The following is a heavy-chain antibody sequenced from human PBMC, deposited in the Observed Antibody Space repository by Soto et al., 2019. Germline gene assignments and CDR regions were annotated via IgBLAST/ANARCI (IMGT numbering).Heavy chain of an antibody. Sequence: ASVKVSCKASGYTFTSYGISWVRQAPGQGLEWMGWISAYNGNTNYAQKLQGRVTMTTDTSTSTAYMELRSLRSDDTAVYYCARGVRTYCSGGSCLEYFQHWGQGTLVIVSS. D-gene: IGHD2-15*01. CDR2: ISAYNGNT. CDR1: GYTFTSYG. CDR3: ARGVRTYCSGGSCLEYFQH. V-gene: IGHV1-18*01. J-gene: IGHJ1*01.